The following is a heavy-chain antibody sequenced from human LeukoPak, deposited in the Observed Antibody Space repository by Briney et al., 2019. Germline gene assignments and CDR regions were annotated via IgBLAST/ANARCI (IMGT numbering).Heavy chain of an antibody. CDR1: GGSISSSSYY. Sequence: PSETLSLTCTVSGGSISSSSYYWGWIRQPPGKGLEWIGSMYYSGNTYHNSSLKSRVTISVDTSKNQFSLKLSSVTAADTAVYYCARAIFGVVIISQAWFDPWGQGTLVTVSS. CDR3: ARAIFGVVIISQAWFDP. D-gene: IGHD3-3*01. V-gene: IGHV4-39*07. J-gene: IGHJ5*02. CDR2: MYYSGNT.